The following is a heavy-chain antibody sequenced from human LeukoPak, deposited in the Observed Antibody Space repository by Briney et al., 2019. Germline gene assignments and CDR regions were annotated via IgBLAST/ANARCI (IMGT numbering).Heavy chain of an antibody. Sequence: SETLSLTCTVSGGSISSYYWSWIWQPPGKGLEWIGYIYYSGSTNYNPSLKSRVAISVDTSKNQFSLKLSSVTAADTAVYYCARARGYSYGSIRFDYWGQGTLVTVSS. J-gene: IGHJ4*02. CDR1: GGSISSYY. D-gene: IGHD5-18*01. CDR2: IYYSGST. V-gene: IGHV4-59*01. CDR3: ARARGYSYGSIRFDY.